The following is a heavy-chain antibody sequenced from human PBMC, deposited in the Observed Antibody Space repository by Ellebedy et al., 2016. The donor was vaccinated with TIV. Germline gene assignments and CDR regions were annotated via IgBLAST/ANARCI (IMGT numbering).Heavy chain of an antibody. CDR1: GGSFSDYY. CDR2: INHRGGT. CDR3: ARALAASGKVTYYYGMDV. Sequence: SETLSLTXAVYGGSFSDYYWTWIRQPPGEGLEWIGEINHRGGTNQNPSLKSRVTISVDTSKKQFSLSLTSVTAADTALYFCARALAASGKVTYYYGMDVWGQGTTVTVSS. D-gene: IGHD6-13*01. J-gene: IGHJ6*02. V-gene: IGHV4-34*01.